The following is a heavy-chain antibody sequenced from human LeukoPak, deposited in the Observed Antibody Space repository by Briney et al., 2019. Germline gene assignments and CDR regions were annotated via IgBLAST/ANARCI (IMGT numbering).Heavy chain of an antibody. CDR2: INHSGST. CDR1: GGSFSGYY. Sequence: PSETLSLTCAVYGGSFSGYYWSWIRQPPGKGLEWIGEINHSGSTNYNPPLKSRVTISVDTSKNQFSLKLSSVTAADTAVYYCARPGRSRYYYYYMDVWGKGTTVTISS. J-gene: IGHJ6*03. D-gene: IGHD3-10*01. V-gene: IGHV4-34*01. CDR3: ARPGRSRYYYYYMDV.